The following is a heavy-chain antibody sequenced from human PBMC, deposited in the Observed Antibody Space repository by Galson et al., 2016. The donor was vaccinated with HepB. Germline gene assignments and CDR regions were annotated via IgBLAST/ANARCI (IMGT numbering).Heavy chain of an antibody. CDR1: GGSINTFTW. V-gene: IGHV4-4*02. CDR2: IYHSGIA. J-gene: IGHJ4*02. CDR3: TSGIPFFDWTPLGH. D-gene: IGHD3/OR15-3a*01. Sequence: LSLTCTVSGGSINTFTWWSWVRQPPGKRLQWLGEIYHSGIANYNPSLKSRVTMSVDKSKNQFSLNLTSVTSADTAVYYCTSGIPFFDWTPLGHWGRGTLVTVSS.